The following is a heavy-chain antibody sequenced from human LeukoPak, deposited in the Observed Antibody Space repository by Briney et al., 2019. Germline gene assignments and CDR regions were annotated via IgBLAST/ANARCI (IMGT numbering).Heavy chain of an antibody. D-gene: IGHD6-19*01. V-gene: IGHV3-23*01. CDR3: AKGTQTRIAVAGQDH. Sequence: GGSLRLSCAASGFTFSSYAMSWVRQAPGKGLEWVSSISGSGGNGDNTYYADSVKGRFTISRDNSKSTLYVQMDSLRAEDTAVYYCAKGTQTRIAVAGQDHWGQGTLVTVSS. J-gene: IGHJ4*02. CDR2: ISGSGGNGDNT. CDR1: GFTFSSYA.